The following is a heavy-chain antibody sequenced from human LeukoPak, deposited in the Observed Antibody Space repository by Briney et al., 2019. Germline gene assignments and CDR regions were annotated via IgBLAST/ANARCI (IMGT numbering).Heavy chain of an antibody. Sequence: GGSLRLSCTASGFTFGDYAMSWVRQAPGKGLEWVGYIRSRAYGGAADYAASVKGRFTITRDDSNSIAYLQMSNLNTENTAVYYCAASSGFDYWGQGTLVTVSS. CDR3: AASSGFDY. CDR2: IRSRAYGGAA. D-gene: IGHD6-25*01. V-gene: IGHV3-49*04. CDR1: GFTFGDYA. J-gene: IGHJ4*02.